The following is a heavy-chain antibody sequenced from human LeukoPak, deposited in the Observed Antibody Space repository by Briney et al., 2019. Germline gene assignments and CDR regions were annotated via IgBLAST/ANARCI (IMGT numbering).Heavy chain of an antibody. V-gene: IGHV3-7*01. D-gene: IGHD1-26*01. CDR2: IKQDGSEK. Sequence: GGSLRLSCAASGFTFSSYWMSWVRQAPGKGLEWVANIKQDGSEKYYVDSVKGRFTISRDNAKNSLYLQMNSLRAEDTAVYYCARDIVGATGAGYYYYYMDVWGKGTTVTVSS. CDR1: GFTFSSYW. CDR3: ARDIVGATGAGYYYYYMDV. J-gene: IGHJ6*03.